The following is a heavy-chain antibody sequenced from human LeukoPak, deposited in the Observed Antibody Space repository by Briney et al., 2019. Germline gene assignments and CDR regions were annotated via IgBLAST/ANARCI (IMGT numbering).Heavy chain of an antibody. CDR2: ISSIGSTI. Sequence: GGSLRLSCAASGFTFSSYEMNWVGQAPGKGVEGVSYISSIGSTIYYADSVKGRFTISRDNAKNSLYLQMNSLRAEDTAVYYCAELGITMIGGVWGKGTTVTISS. J-gene: IGHJ6*04. D-gene: IGHD3-10*02. CDR1: GFTFSSYE. CDR3: AELGITMIGGV. V-gene: IGHV3-48*03.